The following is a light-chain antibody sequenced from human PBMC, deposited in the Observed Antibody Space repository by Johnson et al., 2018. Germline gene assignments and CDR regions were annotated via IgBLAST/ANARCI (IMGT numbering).Light chain of an antibody. CDR1: SSNIGNNY. Sequence: QSVLTQPPSVSAAPGQKVTISCSGSSSNIGNNYVSWYQQLPGTAPKLLIYENNKRPSGIPDRFSGSKSGTSATLGITGLQTGAEADYYCGTWYSSLGAGQVFGTGTKVPVL. CDR3: GTWYSSLGAGQV. CDR2: ENN. J-gene: IGLJ1*01. V-gene: IGLV1-51*02.